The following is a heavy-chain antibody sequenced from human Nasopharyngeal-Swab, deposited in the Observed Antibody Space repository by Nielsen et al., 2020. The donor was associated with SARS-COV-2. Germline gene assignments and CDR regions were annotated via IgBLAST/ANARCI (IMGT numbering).Heavy chain of an antibody. Sequence: ASVKVSCKASGYTFPSYDINWVRQATGQGLEWMGWMNPNSGNTGYAQKFQGRVTMTRNTSISTAYMELSSLRSEDTAVYYCARTFYDFWSGYRYGMDVWGQGTTVTVSS. D-gene: IGHD3-3*01. CDR3: ARTFYDFWSGYRYGMDV. CDR2: MNPNSGNT. V-gene: IGHV1-8*01. CDR1: GYTFPSYD. J-gene: IGHJ6*02.